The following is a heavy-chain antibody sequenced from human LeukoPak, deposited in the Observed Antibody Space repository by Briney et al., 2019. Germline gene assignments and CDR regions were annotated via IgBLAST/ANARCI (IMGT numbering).Heavy chain of an antibody. CDR2: ISSDGSNE. J-gene: IGHJ3*02. CDR1: GLTFSTYY. D-gene: IGHD1-20*01. CDR3: ARANWNDDAFDI. V-gene: IGHV3-30-3*01. Sequence: PGGSLRPSCAASGLTFSTYYMHWVRQAPGKGLEWVAVISSDGSNEYYADSVKGRFTISRDNSKNTLFLQMNNLRLEDTAVYYCARANWNDDAFDIWGQGTMVTVSS.